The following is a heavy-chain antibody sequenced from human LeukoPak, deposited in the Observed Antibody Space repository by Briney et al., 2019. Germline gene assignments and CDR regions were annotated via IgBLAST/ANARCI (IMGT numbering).Heavy chain of an antibody. J-gene: IGHJ4*02. Sequence: GGSLRLSCAASGFTFSSYAMSWVRQAPGKGLEWVSAISGSGGSTYYADSVKGRFTISRDNSKNTLYLQMNSLRAEDTAVYYCAKDQSRGYYSFLFDYWGQGTLVTVSS. CDR2: ISGSGGST. D-gene: IGHD3-22*01. CDR3: AKDQSRGYYSFLFDY. CDR1: GFTFSSYA. V-gene: IGHV3-23*01.